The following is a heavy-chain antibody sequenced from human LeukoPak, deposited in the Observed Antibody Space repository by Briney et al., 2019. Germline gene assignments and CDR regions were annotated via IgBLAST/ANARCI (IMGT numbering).Heavy chain of an antibody. J-gene: IGHJ4*02. CDR1: GFSFSDYY. CDR2: IDGTSTFT. V-gene: IGHV3-11*03. Sequence: GGSLRLSCAASGFSFSDYYMSWIRQALGKGLEWLSYIDGTSTFTNYADSVKGRFTISRDNAKNALYLQMNSLRAEDSAVYYCAYTNNLKYWGQGTLVTVSS. D-gene: IGHD3-16*01. CDR3: AYTNNLKY.